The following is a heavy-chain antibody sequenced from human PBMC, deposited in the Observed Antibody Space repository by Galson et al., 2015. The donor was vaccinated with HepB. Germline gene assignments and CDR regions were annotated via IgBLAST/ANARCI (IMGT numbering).Heavy chain of an antibody. CDR3: AKDSGDYAFDC. V-gene: IGHV3-9*01. J-gene: IGHJ4*02. CDR2: LSWNSGVI. D-gene: IGHD4-17*01. Sequence: SLRLSCAASGFTFDHYAMHWVRQAPGKGLEWVSGLSWNSGVIVYADSVKGRFAISRDNAKNSLYLQMNSLRPEDTAFYYCAKDSGDYAFDCWGQGTLVTVSS. CDR1: GFTFDHYA.